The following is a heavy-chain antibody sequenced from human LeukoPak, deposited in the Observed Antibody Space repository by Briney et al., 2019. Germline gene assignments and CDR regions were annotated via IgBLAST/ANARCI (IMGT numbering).Heavy chain of an antibody. J-gene: IGHJ4*02. CDR1: GFTFSSYS. V-gene: IGHV3-23*01. Sequence: GGSLRLSCAASGFTFSSYSMNWVRQAPGKGLEWVSALSGSGGTTYYLDSVKGRFTISRDNSKNTLYLQMSSSRAEDTAIYYCAKDVPPHCPNGVCSFDSWGQGTLVTVSS. CDR3: AKDVPPHCPNGVCSFDS. D-gene: IGHD2-8*01. CDR2: LSGSGGTT.